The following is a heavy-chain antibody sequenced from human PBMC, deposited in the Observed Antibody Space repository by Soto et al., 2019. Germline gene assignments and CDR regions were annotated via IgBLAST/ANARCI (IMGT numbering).Heavy chain of an antibody. J-gene: IGHJ3*02. Sequence: PGGSLRLSCAASGFTFSKAWMSWVRQAPGKGPEWVSSISSSSSYIYYADSVKGRFTISRDNAKNSLYLQMNSLRAEDTAVYYCARCAPSANLLLYFDWCAGAIDIWGPGTMVTVSS. CDR3: ARCAPSANLLLYFDWCAGAIDI. CDR2: ISSSSSYI. D-gene: IGHD3-9*01. V-gene: IGHV3-21*01. CDR1: GFTFSKAW.